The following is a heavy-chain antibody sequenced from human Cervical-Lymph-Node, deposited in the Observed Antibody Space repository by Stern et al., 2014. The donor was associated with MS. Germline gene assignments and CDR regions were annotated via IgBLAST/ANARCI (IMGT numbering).Heavy chain of an antibody. CDR1: GFTFSTYW. CDR3: ARSSGASGDAMDV. V-gene: IGHV3-74*01. J-gene: IGHJ6*02. Sequence: DVQLVASGGGLLQPGGSLRLSCAASGFTFSTYWMHWGRQGPGTGLAWVSRINSGGSSTSYADSVRGRFTISRDNAKNTVDLQMTSLRAEDTAVYYCARSSGASGDAMDVWGQGTTVTVSS. CDR2: INSGGSST. D-gene: IGHD2-15*01.